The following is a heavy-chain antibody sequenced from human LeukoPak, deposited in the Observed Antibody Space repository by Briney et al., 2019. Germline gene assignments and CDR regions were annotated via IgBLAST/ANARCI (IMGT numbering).Heavy chain of an antibody. CDR1: GGSFSGYY. CDR2: IYYSGST. D-gene: IGHD3-22*01. Sequence: SETLSLTCAVYGGSFSGYYWSWIRQPPGKGLEWIGYIYYSGSTNYNPSLKSRVTISVDTSKNQFSLKLSSVTAADTAVYYCARATYYYDSSLNGMDVWGQGTTVTVSS. V-gene: IGHV4-59*01. CDR3: ARATYYYDSSLNGMDV. J-gene: IGHJ6*02.